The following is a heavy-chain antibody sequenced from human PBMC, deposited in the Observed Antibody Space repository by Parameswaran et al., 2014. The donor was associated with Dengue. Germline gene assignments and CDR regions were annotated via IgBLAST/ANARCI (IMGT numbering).Heavy chain of an antibody. CDR3: ARDLVSGSWRQTGKDAFDI. D-gene: IGHD1-26*01. V-gene: IGHV1-69*01. J-gene: IGHJ3*02. CDR2: IIPIFGTA. Sequence: WVRQAPGQGLEWMGGIIPIFGTANYAQKFQGRVTITADESTSTAYMELSSLRSEDTAVYYCARDLVSGSWRQTGKDAFDIWGQGTMVTVSS.